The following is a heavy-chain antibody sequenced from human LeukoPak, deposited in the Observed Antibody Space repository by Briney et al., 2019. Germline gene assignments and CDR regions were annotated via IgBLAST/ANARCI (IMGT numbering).Heavy chain of an antibody. CDR3: ARTPKIYGYSSGWYYFDY. Sequence: ASVKVSCKASGYTFTSYGISWVRQAPGQGLEWMGWISAYNGNTNYAQKLQGRVTMTTDTSTSTAYMELRSLRSDDTAVYYCARTPKIYGYSSGWYYFDYWGQGTLVTVSS. D-gene: IGHD6-19*01. CDR2: ISAYNGNT. V-gene: IGHV1-18*01. J-gene: IGHJ4*02. CDR1: GYTFTSYG.